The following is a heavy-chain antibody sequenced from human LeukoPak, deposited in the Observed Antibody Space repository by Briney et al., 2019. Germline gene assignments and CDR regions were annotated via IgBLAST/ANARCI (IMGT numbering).Heavy chain of an antibody. CDR1: GYTFTGYY. V-gene: IGHV1-2*02. CDR2: INPNSGGT. CDR3: ARNPRRDIVLMVYAKSYFDY. J-gene: IGHJ4*02. D-gene: IGHD2-8*01. Sequence: GASVKVSCKASGYTFTGYYMHWVRQAPGQGLEWMGWINPNSGGTNYAQKFQGRVTMTRDTSISTAYMELSRLRSDDTAVYYCARNPRRDIVLMVYAKSYFDYWGQGTLVTVSS.